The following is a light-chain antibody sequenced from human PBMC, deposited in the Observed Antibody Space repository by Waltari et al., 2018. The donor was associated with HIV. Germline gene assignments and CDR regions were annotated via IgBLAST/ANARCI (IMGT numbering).Light chain of an antibody. Sequence: QSMLTQPPSASGTPGQRVTISCSGSSSNIGSNYVNWYQQLPGTAPKLRISRKNQRPSGVPDRFAGSKSGTSASRAISGLRSEDEADYDCAAWEDSLSGVVFGGGTKLTVL. CDR2: RKN. CDR3: AAWEDSLSGVV. CDR1: SSNIGSNY. V-gene: IGLV1-47*01. J-gene: IGLJ2*01.